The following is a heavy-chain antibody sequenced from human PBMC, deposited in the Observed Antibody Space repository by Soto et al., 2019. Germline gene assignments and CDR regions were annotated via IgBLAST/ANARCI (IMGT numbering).Heavy chain of an antibody. Sequence: GGSLRLSCAASGLTFSNAWMNWVRQAPGKGLEWVGRIKSKTDGGTTDYGAPVKGRFTISRDDSENTLYLEMNSLKTEDTAVYYCPADGAEMPNITIPYWGQGSLITVSS. CDR2: IKSKTDGGTT. V-gene: IGHV3-15*07. CDR1: GLTFSNAW. CDR3: PADGAEMPNITIPY. D-gene: IGHD3-3*01. J-gene: IGHJ4*02.